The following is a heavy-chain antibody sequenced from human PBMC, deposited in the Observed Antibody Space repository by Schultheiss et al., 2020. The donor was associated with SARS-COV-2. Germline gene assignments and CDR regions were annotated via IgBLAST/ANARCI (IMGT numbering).Heavy chain of an antibody. CDR2: IYYSGST. D-gene: IGHD2-2*01. V-gene: IGHV4-59*08. J-gene: IGHJ3*02. CDR1: GGSFSGYY. CDR3: ARLPRVEVPAAFAFDI. Sequence: SETLSLTCAVYGGSFSGYYWSWIRQPPGKGLEWIGYIYYSGSTNYNPSLKSRVTISVDTSKNQFSLKLSSVTAADTAVYYCARLPRVEVPAAFAFDIWGQGTMVTVSS.